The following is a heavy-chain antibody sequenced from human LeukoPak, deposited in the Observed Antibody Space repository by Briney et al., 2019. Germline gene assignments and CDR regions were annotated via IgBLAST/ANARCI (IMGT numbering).Heavy chain of an antibody. V-gene: IGHV3-30*03. CDR1: GFTFSSYG. J-gene: IGHJ4*02. CDR2: ISYDGSNK. CDR3: ARAGGWELLQDYFDY. D-gene: IGHD1-26*01. Sequence: GGSLRLSCAASGFTFSSYGMHWVRQAPGKGLEWVAVISYDGSNKYYADSVKGRFTISRDNSKNTLYLQMNSLRAEDTAVYYCARAGGWELLQDYFDYWGQGTLVTVSS.